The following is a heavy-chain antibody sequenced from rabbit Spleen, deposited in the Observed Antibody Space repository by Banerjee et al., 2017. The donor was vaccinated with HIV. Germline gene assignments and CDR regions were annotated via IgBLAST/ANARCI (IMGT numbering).Heavy chain of an antibody. D-gene: IGHD1-1*01. J-gene: IGHJ4*01. CDR3: ARDLTGVIGWNFNL. V-gene: IGHV1S45*01. CDR2: IDPLFGST. Sequence: QEQLEESAGGLVQPGGSLKLSCKASGFTLSSYYMNWVRQAPGKGLEWIGYIDPLFGSTYYANWVNGRFSISRTSSTTVTLRMTSLTAADTAIYFCARDLTGVIGWNFNLWGPGTLVTVS. CDR1: GFTLSSYYM.